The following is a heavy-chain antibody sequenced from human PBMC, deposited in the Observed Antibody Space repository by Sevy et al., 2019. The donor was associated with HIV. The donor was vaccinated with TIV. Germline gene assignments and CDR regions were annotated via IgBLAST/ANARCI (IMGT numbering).Heavy chain of an antibody. D-gene: IGHD3-22*01. Sequence: GGSLRLSCVASGFTFSSYAMHWVRQAPGKGLEWVAVISYDGSNKYYADSVKGRFTISRDNSKNTLYLQMNSLRAEDTAVYYCARDLLFAWHYYYDSSGYPFAYWGQGTLVTVSS. CDR2: ISYDGSNK. J-gene: IGHJ4*02. CDR3: ARDLLFAWHYYYDSSGYPFAY. V-gene: IGHV3-30*04. CDR1: GFTFSSYA.